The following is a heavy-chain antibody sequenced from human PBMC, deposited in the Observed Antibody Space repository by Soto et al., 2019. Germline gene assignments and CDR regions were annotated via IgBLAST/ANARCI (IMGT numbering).Heavy chain of an antibody. D-gene: IGHD3-22*01. Sequence: SGAEVKKPGASVKVSCKASGYTFTSYGINWVRQAPGRGLEWMGWINPGNGNTKYSQQFQGRVIIDRDTSASTAYMELSSLRSEDTAVYYCARGGYFDSSNYLAYWGLGTLVTVSS. CDR3: ARGGYFDSSNYLAY. CDR2: INPGNGNT. J-gene: IGHJ4*02. CDR1: GYTFTSYG. V-gene: IGHV1-3*01.